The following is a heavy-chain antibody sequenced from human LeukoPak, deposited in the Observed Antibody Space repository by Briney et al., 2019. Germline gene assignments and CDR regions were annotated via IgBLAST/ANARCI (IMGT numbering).Heavy chain of an antibody. CDR1: GGSFSGYY. J-gene: IGHJ5*02. Sequence: SETLSLTCAVYGGSFSGYYWSWIRQPPGKGLEWIGEINHSGSTNYNPSLKSRVTISVDTSKNQFSLKLSSVTAADTAVYYCARGDYYDSSGYYYEAPPWFDPWGQGTPVTVSS. CDR3: ARGDYYDSSGYYYEAPPWFDP. D-gene: IGHD3-22*01. V-gene: IGHV4-34*01. CDR2: INHSGST.